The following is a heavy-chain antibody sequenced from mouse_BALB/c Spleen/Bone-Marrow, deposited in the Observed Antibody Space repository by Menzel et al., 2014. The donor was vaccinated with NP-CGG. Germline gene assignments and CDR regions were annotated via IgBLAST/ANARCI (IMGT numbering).Heavy chain of an antibody. CDR1: GYTFTSHW. CDR2: INPSNGRS. D-gene: IGHD2-1*01. J-gene: IGHJ4*01. CDR3: ARRGNYGAMDS. Sequence: VQLQQSGTELVKPGASVKLSCKASGYTFTSHWMHWVKQRPGQGLEWIGEINPSNGRSSYTEKFKSKATLTVDKSSSTAYMQHSSLTSEDSAVYYCARRGNYGAMDSWGQGTSVTVSS. V-gene: IGHV1S81*02.